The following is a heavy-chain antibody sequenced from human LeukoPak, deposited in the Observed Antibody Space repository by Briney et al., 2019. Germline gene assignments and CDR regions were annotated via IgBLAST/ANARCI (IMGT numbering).Heavy chain of an antibody. D-gene: IGHD3-10*01. CDR3: AREVITMVRGVDY. CDR1: SGSFSGYY. Sequence: SETLSLTCAVYSGSFSGYYWSWVRQSPGKGLEWIGEINHGGSTNYNPSLKSRVTLSVDTSKNQFSLKLNSVTATDTAVYYCAREVITMVRGVDYWGQGSLVTVSS. J-gene: IGHJ4*02. V-gene: IGHV4-34*01. CDR2: INHGGST.